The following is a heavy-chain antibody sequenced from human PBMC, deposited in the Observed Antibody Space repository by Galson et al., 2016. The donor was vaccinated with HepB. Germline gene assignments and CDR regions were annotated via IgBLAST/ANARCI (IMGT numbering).Heavy chain of an antibody. D-gene: IGHD2-2*01. CDR2: ISYDGSDK. Sequence: SLRLSCAASGFTFSLYAMHWVRQAPGKGLEWVAVISYDGSDKKYADSVKGRFTISRDNSKSTLYLQMNSLRVEDTALYYCVKDRGQGPGTYQPGCWGQGTLFTVSS. CDR3: VKDRGQGPGTYQPGC. J-gene: IGHJ4*02. V-gene: IGHV3-30*04. CDR1: GFTFSLYA.